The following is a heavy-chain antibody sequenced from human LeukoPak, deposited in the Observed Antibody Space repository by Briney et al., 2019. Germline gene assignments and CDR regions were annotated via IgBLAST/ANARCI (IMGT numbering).Heavy chain of an antibody. V-gene: IGHV3-7*01. CDR1: GFTLSSYW. J-gene: IGHJ5*02. CDR3: ARNGLDIVVVVAAANWFDP. Sequence: GGSLRLSCAASGFTLSSYWMSWVRQAPGKGLEWVANIKQDGSEKYYVDSVKGRFTISRDNAKNSLYLQMNSLRAEDTAVYYCARNGLDIVVVVAAANWFDPWGQGTLVTVSS. CDR2: IKQDGSEK. D-gene: IGHD2-15*01.